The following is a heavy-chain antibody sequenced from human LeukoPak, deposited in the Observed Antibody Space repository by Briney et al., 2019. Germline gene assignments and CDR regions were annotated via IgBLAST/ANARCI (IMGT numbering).Heavy chain of an antibody. CDR3: AKVGLVVVPAPHGYFDY. D-gene: IGHD2-2*01. J-gene: IGHJ4*02. Sequence: PGGSLRLSCAASGFTFSSYGMHWVRQAPGKGLEWVAVISYDGSNKYYADSVKGRFTISRDNSKNTLYLQMNSLRAEDTAVYYCAKVGLVVVPAPHGYFDYWGQGTLVTVPS. V-gene: IGHV3-30*18. CDR1: GFTFSSYG. CDR2: ISYDGSNK.